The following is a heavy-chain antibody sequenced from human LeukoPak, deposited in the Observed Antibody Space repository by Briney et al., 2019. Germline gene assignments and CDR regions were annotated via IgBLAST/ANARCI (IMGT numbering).Heavy chain of an antibody. D-gene: IGHD1-26*01. CDR3: ARASLGATSSGFLDY. Sequence: GGSLRLSCAASGFTFGDYGMSWVRQAPGKGLEWVSGINWNGGSTGYADSVKGRFTISRDNAKNSLYLQMNSLRAEDTALYYCARASLGATSSGFLDYWGQGTLVTVSS. V-gene: IGHV3-20*04. CDR2: INWNGGST. CDR1: GFTFGDYG. J-gene: IGHJ4*02.